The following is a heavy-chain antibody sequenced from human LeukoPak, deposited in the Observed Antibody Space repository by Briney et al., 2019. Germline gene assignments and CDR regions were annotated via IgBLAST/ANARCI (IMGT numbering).Heavy chain of an antibody. CDR1: GFTFSSYA. CDR3: AKLWGPYWSSTSCSLTDY. J-gene: IGHJ4*02. D-gene: IGHD2-2*01. V-gene: IGHV3-23*01. CDR2: ISGSGGST. Sequence: PGGSLRLSCAASGFTFSSYAMSWVRQAPGKGLGWVSAISGSGGSTYYADSVKGRFTISRDNSKNTLYLQMNSLRAEDTAVYYCAKLWGPYWSSTSCSLTDYWGQGTLVTVSS.